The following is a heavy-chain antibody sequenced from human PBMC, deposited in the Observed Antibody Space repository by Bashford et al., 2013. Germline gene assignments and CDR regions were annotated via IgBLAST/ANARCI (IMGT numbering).Heavy chain of an antibody. CDR2: ISPYNGNT. CDR1: GGTFSSYA. V-gene: IGHV1-18*01. CDR3: ARDRYSPITDRPRSFEDY. J-gene: IGHJ4*02. D-gene: IGHD6-6*01. Sequence: SVKVSCKASGGTFSSYAISWVRQAPGQGLEWMGWISPYNGNTHNAQNLQGRLTMTTDTSTTTAFMELRGLRSDDTAVYFCARDRYSPITDRPRSFEDYWGQGTLVTVSS.